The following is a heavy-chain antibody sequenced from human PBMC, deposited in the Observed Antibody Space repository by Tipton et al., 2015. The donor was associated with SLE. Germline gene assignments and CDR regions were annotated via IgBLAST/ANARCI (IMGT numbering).Heavy chain of an antibody. J-gene: IGHJ4*02. D-gene: IGHD3-10*01. CDR1: GVSISSSSYY. V-gene: IGHV4-39*07. CDR2: IYYSGST. CDR3: ARDPDYSSSSRGYYFDY. Sequence: TLSLTCTVSGVSISSSSYYWGWIRQPPGKGLEGIGSIYYSGSTYYHPSLKSRVTILVDTSKNQFSLKLSSVTAADTAVYYCARDPDYSSSSRGYYFDYWGQGTQVIVSS.